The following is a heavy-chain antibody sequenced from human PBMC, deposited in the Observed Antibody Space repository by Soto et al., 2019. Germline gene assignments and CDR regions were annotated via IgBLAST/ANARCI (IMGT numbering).Heavy chain of an antibody. CDR2: INPSGGST. CDR3: ARAVNYDSLTGYYNYYSDY. J-gene: IGHJ4*02. CDR1: EYTFTSYY. Sequence: ASVKVSCKASEYTFTSYYMHWVRQAPGQGLEWMGIINPSGGSTSYAQKFQGRVTMTRDTSTSTVYMELSSLRSEDTAVYYCARAVNYDSLTGYYNYYSDYWGQGTLVTVSS. V-gene: IGHV1-46*03. D-gene: IGHD3-9*01.